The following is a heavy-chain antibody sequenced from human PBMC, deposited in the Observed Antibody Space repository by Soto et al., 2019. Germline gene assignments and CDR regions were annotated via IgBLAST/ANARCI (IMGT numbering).Heavy chain of an antibody. V-gene: IGHV4-34*08. J-gene: IGHJ6*02. D-gene: IGHD1-1*01. CDR1: GFTFSSYA. Sequence: QVQLVESGGGVVQPGRSLRLSCAASGFTFSSYAMHWVRQAPGKGLEWIGEINHSGGTNSNPSLKSRVTISVDTSKNQFSVNLTSVTAADTAVYYCTGRWNDYYGMDVWAQGTTVTVSS. CDR2: INHSGGT. CDR3: TGRWNDYYGMDV.